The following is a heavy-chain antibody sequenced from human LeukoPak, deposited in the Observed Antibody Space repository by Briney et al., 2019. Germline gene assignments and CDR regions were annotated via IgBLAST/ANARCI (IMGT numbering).Heavy chain of an antibody. J-gene: IGHJ5*02. D-gene: IGHD6-13*01. Sequence: SVKVSCKTSGGTLRSHIFSWLRQAPGQGLEWMGSITPIIDSVKYGQSLEGRVTITTDKYTGTVYMELRSLRTEDTAIYYCARVNLRGSKYNWFDPWGQGTLVTVSS. CDR2: ITPIIDSV. CDR3: ARVNLRGSKYNWFDP. V-gene: IGHV1-69*08. CDR1: GGTLRSHI.